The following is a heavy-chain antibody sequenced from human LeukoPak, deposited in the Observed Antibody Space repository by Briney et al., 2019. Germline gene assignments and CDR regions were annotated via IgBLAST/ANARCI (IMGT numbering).Heavy chain of an antibody. CDR3: ARDRTLSLDAFDI. Sequence: GGSLRLSCAASGFTFSSYGMHWVRQAPGKGLEWVAVIWYDGSNKYYADSVKGRFTISRDNSKNTLYLQMNSLRAEDTAVYYCARDRTLSLDAFDIWGQGTMVIVSS. V-gene: IGHV3-33*01. D-gene: IGHD1-14*01. CDR2: IWYDGSNK. J-gene: IGHJ3*02. CDR1: GFTFSSYG.